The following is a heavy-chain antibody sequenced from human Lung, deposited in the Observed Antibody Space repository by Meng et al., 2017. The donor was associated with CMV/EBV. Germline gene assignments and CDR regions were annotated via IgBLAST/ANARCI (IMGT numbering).Heavy chain of an antibody. Sequence: YYWSWIRQPPGKGLEWIGEINHSGSTNYNPSLKSRVTISVDTSKNQFSLKLSSVTAADTAVYYCARGWAMRYCSGTSCYKGQWYFDLWGRGTLVTVSS. CDR3: ARGWAMRYCSGTSCYKGQWYFDL. J-gene: IGHJ2*01. CDR2: INHSGST. D-gene: IGHD2-2*02. V-gene: IGHV4-34*01. CDR1: YY.